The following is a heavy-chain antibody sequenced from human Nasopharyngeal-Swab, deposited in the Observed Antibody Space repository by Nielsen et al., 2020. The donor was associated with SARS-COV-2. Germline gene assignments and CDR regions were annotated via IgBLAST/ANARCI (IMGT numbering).Heavy chain of an antibody. Sequence: SVKVSCRASGGTFSSYAISWVRQAPGQGLEWMGGIIPIFGTANYAQKFQGRVTITADESTSTAYMELSSLRSEDTAVYYCARDKGRGHLFDYWGQGTLVTVSS. V-gene: IGHV1-69*13. J-gene: IGHJ4*02. CDR1: GGTFSSYA. CDR3: ARDKGRGHLFDY. CDR2: IIPIFGTA. D-gene: IGHD3-3*02.